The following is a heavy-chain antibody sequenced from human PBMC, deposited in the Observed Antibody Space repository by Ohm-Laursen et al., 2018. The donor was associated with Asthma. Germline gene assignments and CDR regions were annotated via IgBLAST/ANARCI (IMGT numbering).Heavy chain of an antibody. CDR2: ISYDGSNK. D-gene: IGHD5-12*01. Sequence: SLRLSCAASGFTFSSYGMHWVRQVPGKGLEWVAVISYDGSNKYYADSVKGRFTISRDNAKNSLYLQMNSLRAEDTAVYYCGRGLRNSGSDNYWGQGTLVTVSS. J-gene: IGHJ4*02. V-gene: IGHV3-30*03. CDR3: GRGLRNSGSDNY. CDR1: GFTFSSYG.